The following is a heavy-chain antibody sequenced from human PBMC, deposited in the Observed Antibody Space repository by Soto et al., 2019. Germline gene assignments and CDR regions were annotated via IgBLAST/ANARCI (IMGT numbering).Heavy chain of an antibody. D-gene: IGHD5-18*01. CDR3: ARVSGWLQLEYYFDY. CDR2: IYSGGST. Sequence: PGGSLRLSCAASGFTVSSNYMSWVRQAPGKGLEWVSVIYSGGSTYYADSVKGRFTISRDNSKNTLYLQMNSLRAEDTAVYYCARVSGWLQLEYYFDYWGQGTLVTVSS. J-gene: IGHJ4*02. V-gene: IGHV3-53*01. CDR1: GFTVSSNY.